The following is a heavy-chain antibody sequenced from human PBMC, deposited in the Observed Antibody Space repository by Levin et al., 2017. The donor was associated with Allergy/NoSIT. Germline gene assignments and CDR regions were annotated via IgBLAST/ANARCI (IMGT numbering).Heavy chain of an antibody. Sequence: SCAASGFTFSNAWMSWVRQAPGKGLEWVGRIKSKTDGGTTDYAAPVKGRFTISRDDSKNTLYLQMNSLKTEDTAVYYCTTKEGYYYGMDVWGQGTTVTVSS. CDR3: TTKEGYYYGMDV. CDR1: GFTFSNAW. CDR2: IKSKTDGGTT. V-gene: IGHV3-15*01. J-gene: IGHJ6*02.